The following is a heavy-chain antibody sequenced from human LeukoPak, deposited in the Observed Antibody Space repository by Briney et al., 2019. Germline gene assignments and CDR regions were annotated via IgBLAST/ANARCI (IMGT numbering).Heavy chain of an antibody. V-gene: IGHV3-30*18. Sequence: PGGSLRLSCAASGFTFSKYGMHWVRQAPGKGLEWVAVISYDGSNKYYADSVKGRFTISRDNSKNTVYLQMNSLRAEDTAVYYCAKNREYSGYDYGGYWGQGILVTVSS. J-gene: IGHJ4*02. CDR3: AKNREYSGYDYGGY. CDR1: GFTFSKYG. D-gene: IGHD5-12*01. CDR2: ISYDGSNK.